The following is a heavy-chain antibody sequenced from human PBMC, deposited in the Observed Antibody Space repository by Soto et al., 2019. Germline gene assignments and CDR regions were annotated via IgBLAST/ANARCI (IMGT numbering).Heavy chain of an antibody. V-gene: IGHV1-69*12. J-gene: IGHJ6*02. Sequence: QVQLVQSGAEVKKPGSSVKVSCKASGGTFSSYAISWVRQAPGQGLEWMGGIIPIFGTANYAQKFQGRVTITADESXTTSYXXLSSLRSEDTAVYYCARDRNVVLVPAALPNYGMDVWGQGTTVTVSS. CDR2: IIPIFGTA. CDR3: ARDRNVVLVPAALPNYGMDV. CDR1: GGTFSSYA. D-gene: IGHD2-2*01.